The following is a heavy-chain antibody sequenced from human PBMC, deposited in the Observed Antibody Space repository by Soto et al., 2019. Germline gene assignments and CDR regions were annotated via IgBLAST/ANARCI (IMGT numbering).Heavy chain of an antibody. CDR2: IYYSGST. J-gene: IGHJ4*02. D-gene: IGHD2-2*01. CDR3: ARHPCSSSSCYGDY. CDR1: GGSISSSSYY. V-gene: IGHV4-39*01. Sequence: SETLSLTCTVSGGSISSSSYYWGWIRQPPGKGLEWIGSIYYSGSTYYNPALKSRVTISVDTSKNQFSLKLSSVTAADTAVYYCARHPCSSSSCYGDYWGQGTLVTVSS.